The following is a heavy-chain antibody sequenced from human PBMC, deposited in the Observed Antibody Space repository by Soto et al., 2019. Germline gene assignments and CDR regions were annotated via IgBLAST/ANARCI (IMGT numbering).Heavy chain of an antibody. V-gene: IGHV5-51*01. CDR3: ARHFYDYLDC. CDR1: GYSFTNYW. D-gene: IGHD3-16*01. CDR2: IYPGDSDT. Sequence: GESLKISCKGSGYSFTNYWIGWVRQMPGKGPEWMGIIYPGDSDTRYSPSFQGQVTISADRSRNTAYLQWSSLKASDTAMYYCARHFYDYLDCWGQGTLVTVSS. J-gene: IGHJ4*02.